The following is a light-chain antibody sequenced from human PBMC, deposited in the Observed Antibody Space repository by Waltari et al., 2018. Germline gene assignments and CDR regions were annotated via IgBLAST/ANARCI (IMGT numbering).Light chain of an antibody. J-gene: IGKJ5*01. Sequence: DIELTQSPSSLSASVGDRVTISCRASETINTYINWYQQKPGEPPKLLIYFASNLQSGVPLRFTGRGSGTDFTLTISSLQPEDFATYYCQQSYSTPDTFGQGTRLEIK. CDR3: QQSYSTPDT. CDR1: ETINTY. CDR2: FAS. V-gene: IGKV1-39*01.